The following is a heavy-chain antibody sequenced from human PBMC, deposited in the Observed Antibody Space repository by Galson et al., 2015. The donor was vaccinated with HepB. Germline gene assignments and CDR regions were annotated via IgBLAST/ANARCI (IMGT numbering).Heavy chain of an antibody. CDR3: ARFGGQWLVDY. CDR2: ISSSSSYI. J-gene: IGHJ4*02. D-gene: IGHD6-19*01. Sequence: SLRLSCAASGFTFSSYNMNWVRQAPGKGLEWVSSISSSSSYIYYADSVKGRFTISRDNAKNSLYLQMNSLRAEDTAVYYCARFGGQWLVDYWGQGTLVTVSS. V-gene: IGHV3-21*01. CDR1: GFTFSSYN.